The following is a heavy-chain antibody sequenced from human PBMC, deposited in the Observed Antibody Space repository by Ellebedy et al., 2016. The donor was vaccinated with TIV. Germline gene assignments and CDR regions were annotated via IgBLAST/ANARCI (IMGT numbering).Heavy chain of an antibody. V-gene: IGHV3-66*02. Sequence: PSETLSLTCAASGFAVSSNYMTWVRQAPGRGLEWVSLIYSDGNTNYADSVRGRFTISRDSSKNTLDLQMNSLRAEDTAVYYCATDAQRVRGVIIRGEPDSWGQGTLVTVSS. CDR3: ATDAQRVRGVIIRGEPDS. CDR2: IYSDGNT. CDR1: GFAVSSNY. D-gene: IGHD3-10*01. J-gene: IGHJ5*01.